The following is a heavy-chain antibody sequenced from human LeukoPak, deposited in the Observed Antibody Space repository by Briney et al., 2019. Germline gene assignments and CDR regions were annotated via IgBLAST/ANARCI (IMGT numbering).Heavy chain of an antibody. CDR1: GGSISSYY. D-gene: IGHD3-10*01. J-gene: IGHJ5*02. CDR3: ARAGSGQFDP. CDR2: INHSGST. V-gene: IGHV4-34*01. Sequence: SETLSPTCTVAGGSISSYYWSWIRQPPGKGLEWIGEINHSGSTNYNPSLKSRVTISVDTSKNQFSLKLSSVTAADTAVYYCARAGSGQFDPWGQGTLVTVSS.